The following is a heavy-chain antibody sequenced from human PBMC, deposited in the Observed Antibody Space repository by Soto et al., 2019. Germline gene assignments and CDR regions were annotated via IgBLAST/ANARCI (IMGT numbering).Heavy chain of an antibody. Sequence: ASVKVSCKASGYTFTSYGISWVRQAPGQGLEWMGWISAYNGNTNYAQKLQGRVTMTTDTSTSTAYMELRSLRPDDTAVYYCARHHYDFWSGYYGWFDPWGQGTLVTVSS. CDR1: GYTFTSYG. CDR2: ISAYNGNT. D-gene: IGHD3-3*01. V-gene: IGHV1-18*04. CDR3: ARHHYDFWSGYYGWFDP. J-gene: IGHJ5*02.